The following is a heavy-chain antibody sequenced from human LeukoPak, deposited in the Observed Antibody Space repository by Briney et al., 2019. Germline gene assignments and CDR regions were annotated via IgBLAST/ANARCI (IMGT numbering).Heavy chain of an antibody. V-gene: IGHV3-48*03. Sequence: GGSLRLSCAASGFTFSSYEMNWVRQAPGKGLEWVSYINSTGSTIYYADSVKGRFTISRDNAKNSLYLQLNSLRAEDTAVYYCARVHRSSAWKFDSWGQGTLVTVSP. J-gene: IGHJ4*02. CDR1: GFTFSSYE. D-gene: IGHD6-19*01. CDR3: ARVHRSSAWKFDS. CDR2: INSTGSTI.